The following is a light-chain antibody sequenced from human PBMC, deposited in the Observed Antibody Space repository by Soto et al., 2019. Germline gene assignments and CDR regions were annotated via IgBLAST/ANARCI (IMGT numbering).Light chain of an antibody. CDR1: QSVSRY. Sequence: IVLTLSPATLSLSPGERATLSCMASQSVSRYLAWYQQKYGQAPRLLIYDASNRATGIPARFSGSGSGTDFTLTISSLEPEDFAVYYCQQRSNWPRTFGQGSKVDIK. CDR2: DAS. J-gene: IGKJ1*01. V-gene: IGKV3-11*01. CDR3: QQRSNWPRT.